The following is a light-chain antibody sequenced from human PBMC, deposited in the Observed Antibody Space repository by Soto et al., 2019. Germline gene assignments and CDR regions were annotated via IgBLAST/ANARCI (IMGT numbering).Light chain of an antibody. CDR3: QKYNSAPPVYT. J-gene: IGKJ2*01. CDR1: QGISNY. V-gene: IGKV1-27*01. CDR2: AAS. Sequence: DIQMTQSPSSLSASVGDRVTITCRASQGISNYLAWYQQKPGKVPKLLIYAASTLQSGVPSRFSGSGSGTDFTLTISSLRPEDVATYYCQKYNSAPPVYTFGQGTKLEIK.